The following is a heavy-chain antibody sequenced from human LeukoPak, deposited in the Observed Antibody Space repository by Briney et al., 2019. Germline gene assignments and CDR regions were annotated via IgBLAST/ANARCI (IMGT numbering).Heavy chain of an antibody. CDR3: ARGPLIVVVPAAKDYYMDV. CDR2: IIPIFGTA. Sequence: ASVKVSCKASGGTFSSYAISWVRQAPGQGLEWMGGIIPIFGTANYAQRFQGRVTITTDESTSTAYMELSSLRSEDTAVYYRARGPLIVVVPAAKDYYMDVWGKGTTVTVSS. J-gene: IGHJ6*03. CDR1: GGTFSSYA. D-gene: IGHD2-2*01. V-gene: IGHV1-69*05.